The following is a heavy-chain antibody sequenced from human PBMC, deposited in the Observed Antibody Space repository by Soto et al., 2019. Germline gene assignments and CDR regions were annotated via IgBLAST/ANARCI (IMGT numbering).Heavy chain of an antibody. V-gene: IGHV3-23*01. CDR3: AQRGLGKGFDI. D-gene: IGHD1-26*01. CDR2: ISNTAVYT. Sequence: EVQLLESGGGLVQPGGSLRLSCAASGFSFSCCAMSWVRQAPGKGLEWVSAISNTAVYTDYADSVKGRFTISRDNSKNTLYLQMSSLGAEDTAVYYCAQRGLGKGFDIWGQGTMVTVSS. CDR1: GFSFSCCA. J-gene: IGHJ3*02.